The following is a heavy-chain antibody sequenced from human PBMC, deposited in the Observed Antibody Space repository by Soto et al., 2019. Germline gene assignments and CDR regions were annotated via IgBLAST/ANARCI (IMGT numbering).Heavy chain of an antibody. CDR3: ASYILTGYSNWFDP. CDR2: ISSSGSTI. J-gene: IGHJ5*02. D-gene: IGHD3-9*01. CDR1: GFTFSSYE. V-gene: IGHV3-48*03. Sequence: GGSLRLSCAASGFTFSSYEMNWVRQAPGKGLEWVSYISSSGSTIYYADSVKGRFTISRDNAKNSLYLQMNSLRAEDTAVYYCASYILTGYSNWFDPWGQGTLVTVPS.